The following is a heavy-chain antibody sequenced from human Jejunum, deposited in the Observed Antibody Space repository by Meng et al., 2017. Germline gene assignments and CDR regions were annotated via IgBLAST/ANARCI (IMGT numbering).Heavy chain of an antibody. CDR1: GFTFSSYA. V-gene: IGHV3-23*01. D-gene: IGHD2-2*01. CDR3: ARGYHDFDY. Sequence: GTLKISCAASGFTFSSYAMSWVRQAPGKGLEWVSAISGSGGSTYYADSVKGRFTISRDNSKNALYLQMNSLRAEDTAVYYCARGYHDFDYWGQGTLVTVSS. CDR2: ISGSGGST. J-gene: IGHJ4*02.